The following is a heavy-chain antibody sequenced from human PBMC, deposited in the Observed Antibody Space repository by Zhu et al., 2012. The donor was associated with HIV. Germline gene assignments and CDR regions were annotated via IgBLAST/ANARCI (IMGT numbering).Heavy chain of an antibody. V-gene: IGHV4-38-2*02. Sequence: VSGYSISSGYYWGWIRQPPGKGLEWIGSIYRSGNDYYNPSLNSRVTITVDTSKNQFSVKLTSVTAADTAVYFCVRVGYSYGANFDYWGQGTLVTVSS. D-gene: IGHD5-18*01. CDR3: VRVGYSYGANFDY. CDR1: GYSISSGYY. J-gene: IGHJ4*02. CDR2: IYRSGND.